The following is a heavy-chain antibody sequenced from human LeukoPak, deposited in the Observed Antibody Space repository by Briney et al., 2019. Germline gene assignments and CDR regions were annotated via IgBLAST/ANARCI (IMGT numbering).Heavy chain of an antibody. Sequence: PSETLSLTCTVSGGPMSGYYWTWIRQPAGKGLEWIGRMYTSGSTNYNPSLKSRVTMSIDTSKKQFSLRLHSVTAADTAVYYCARRGEPLTTVIDAFDIWGQGTMVAVSS. V-gene: IGHV4-4*07. J-gene: IGHJ3*02. D-gene: IGHD1-14*01. CDR2: MYTSGST. CDR1: GGPMSGYY. CDR3: ARRGEPLTTVIDAFDI.